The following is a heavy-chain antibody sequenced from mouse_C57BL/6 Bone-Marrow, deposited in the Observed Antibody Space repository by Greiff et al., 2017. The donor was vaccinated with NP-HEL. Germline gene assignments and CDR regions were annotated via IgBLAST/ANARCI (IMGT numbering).Heavy chain of an antibody. J-gene: IGHJ1*03. Sequence: LVESGAELARPGASVKLSCKASGYTFTSYGISWVKQRTGQGLEWIGEIYPRSGNTYYNEKFKGKATLTADKSSSTAYMELRSLTSEDSAVYFCARWVWDSNLWYFDVWGTGTTVTVSS. D-gene: IGHD2-5*01. V-gene: IGHV1-81*01. CDR1: GYTFTSYG. CDR2: IYPRSGNT. CDR3: ARWVWDSNLWYFDV.